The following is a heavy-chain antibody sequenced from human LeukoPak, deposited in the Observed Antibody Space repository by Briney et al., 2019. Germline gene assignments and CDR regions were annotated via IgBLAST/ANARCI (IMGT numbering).Heavy chain of an antibody. D-gene: IGHD5-18*01. CDR3: ARGKIGYSYGSYY. V-gene: IGHV5-51*01. Sequence: GESLKISCKTSGYTFTSHWIGWVRQMPGKGLKWMGIIYPGDSDTRYSPSFQGQVTISADKSISTAYLQWSSLKASDTAMYYCARGKIGYSYGSYYWGQGTLVTVSS. CDR2: IYPGDSDT. J-gene: IGHJ4*02. CDR1: GYTFTSHW.